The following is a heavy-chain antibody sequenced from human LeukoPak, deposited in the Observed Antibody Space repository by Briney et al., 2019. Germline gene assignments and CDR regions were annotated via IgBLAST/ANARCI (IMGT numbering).Heavy chain of an antibody. D-gene: IGHD6-13*01. CDR2: IYHSGTT. Sequence: GSLRLSCAASEFSFSTYWMSWVRRTPGKGLEWIGYIYHSGTTYYNPSLKSRVTISVDRSKNQFSLNLSSVTAADTAVYYCARWYSSPNWFDPWGQGTLVTVSS. J-gene: IGHJ5*02. CDR1: EFSFSTYW. CDR3: ARWYSSPNWFDP. V-gene: IGHV4-4*02.